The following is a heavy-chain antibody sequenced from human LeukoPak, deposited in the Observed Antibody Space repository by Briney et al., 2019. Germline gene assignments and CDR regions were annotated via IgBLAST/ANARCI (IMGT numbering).Heavy chain of an antibody. Sequence: TGGFLRLSCTGSGFVFGGYTMNWVRQAPGKGLEWLSYISASGGNTFYADSVKGRFTISRDNAKNSVYLQMNSLRAEDTAVYYCASRRSGWPNDAFDIWGQGTMVTVTS. CDR1: GFVFGGYT. D-gene: IGHD6-19*01. CDR2: ISASGGNT. CDR3: ASRRSGWPNDAFDI. V-gene: IGHV3-48*01. J-gene: IGHJ3*02.